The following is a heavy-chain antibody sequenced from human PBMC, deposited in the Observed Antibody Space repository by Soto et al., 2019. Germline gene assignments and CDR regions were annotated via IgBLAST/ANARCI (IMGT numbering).Heavy chain of an antibody. Sequence: LILSCAASGCTFSSYEMNGVRQAPGKGLGWVSYISSSGSTIYYADSVKGRFTISRDNAKNSLYLQMNSLRAEDTAVYYCARAYNWNYLYYYYGMDVWGQGTTVTVSS. CDR1: GCTFSSYE. CDR3: ARAYNWNYLYYYYGMDV. V-gene: IGHV3-48*03. D-gene: IGHD1-7*01. J-gene: IGHJ6*02. CDR2: ISSSGSTI.